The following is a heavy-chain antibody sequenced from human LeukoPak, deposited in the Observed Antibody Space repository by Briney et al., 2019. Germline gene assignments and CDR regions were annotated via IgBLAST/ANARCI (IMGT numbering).Heavy chain of an antibody. Sequence: ASVKVSCKASGYTFTGYYMHWVRQAPGQGLEWMGWINPNSGGTNYAQKFQGRVTMTRDTSISTAYMELSRLRSDDTAVYYCARLQWYYYGSGSFGWFDPWGQGTLVTVSS. V-gene: IGHV1-2*02. CDR1: GYTFTGYY. D-gene: IGHD3-10*01. J-gene: IGHJ5*02. CDR2: INPNSGGT. CDR3: ARLQWYYYGSGSFGWFDP.